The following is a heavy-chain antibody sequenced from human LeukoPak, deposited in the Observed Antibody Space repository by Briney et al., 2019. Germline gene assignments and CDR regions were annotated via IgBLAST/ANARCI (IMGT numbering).Heavy chain of an antibody. D-gene: IGHD6-13*01. J-gene: IGHJ4*02. CDR2: ISGSGGST. V-gene: IGHV3-23*01. CDR1: GFTFSSYA. CDR3: AKDRRYSSSWFSY. Sequence: PGGSLRLSCAASGFTFSSYAMSWVRQAPGKGLEWVSAISGSGGSTYYADSVKGRFTIPRDNSKNTLYLQMNSLRAEDTAVYYCAKDRRYSSSWFSYWGQGTLVTVSS.